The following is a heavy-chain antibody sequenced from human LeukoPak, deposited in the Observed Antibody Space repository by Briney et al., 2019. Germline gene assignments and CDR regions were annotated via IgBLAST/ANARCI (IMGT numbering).Heavy chain of an antibody. CDR1: GFTFSSYS. CDR2: ISSSSSYI. J-gene: IGHJ6*02. D-gene: IGHD2-15*01. CDR3: AREEDIVVVASYYYYGMDV. V-gene: IGHV3-21*01. Sequence: PGGSLRLSCAASGFTFSSYSMNWVRQAPGKGLEWVSSISSSSSYIYHADSVKGRFTISRDNAKNSLYLQMNSLRAEDTAVYYCAREEDIVVVASYYYYGMDVWGQGTTVTVSS.